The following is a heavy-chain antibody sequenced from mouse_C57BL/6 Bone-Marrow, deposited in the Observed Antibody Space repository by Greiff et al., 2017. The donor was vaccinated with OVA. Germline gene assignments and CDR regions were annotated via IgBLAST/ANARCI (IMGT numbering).Heavy chain of an antibody. Sequence: QVQLQQPGAELVRPGTSVKLSCKASGYTFTSYWMHWVKQRPGRGLEWIGVIDPSDSYTNYNQKFKGKATLTVDTSSSTAYMQLSSLTSEDSAVYYCALHYYGSSSDFDYWGQGTTLTVSS. D-gene: IGHD1-1*01. CDR3: ALHYYGSSSDFDY. CDR2: IDPSDSYT. CDR1: GYTFTSYW. V-gene: IGHV1-59*01. J-gene: IGHJ2*01.